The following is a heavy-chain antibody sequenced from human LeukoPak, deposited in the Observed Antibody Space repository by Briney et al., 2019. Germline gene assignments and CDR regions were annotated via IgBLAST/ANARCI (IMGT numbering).Heavy chain of an antibody. J-gene: IGHJ3*02. D-gene: IGHD4-17*01. CDR2: MNPNSGNT. V-gene: IGHV1-8*03. Sequence: GASVKVSCKASGYTFTSYDINWVRQATGQGLEWMGWMNPNSGNTGYAQKFQGRVTITRNTSTSTAYMELSSLRSEDAAVYYCARDLLYGDYGEVAFDIWGQGTMVTVSS. CDR3: ARDLLYGDYGEVAFDI. CDR1: GYTFTSYD.